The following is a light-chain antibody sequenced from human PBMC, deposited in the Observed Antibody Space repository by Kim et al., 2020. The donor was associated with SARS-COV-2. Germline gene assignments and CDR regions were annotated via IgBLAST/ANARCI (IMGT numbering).Light chain of an antibody. J-gene: IGKJ1*01. CDR2: DAS. CDR1: QSISSRN. V-gene: IGKV3-20*01. Sequence: IVLTQSPGTLSLSPGERATLSCRASQSISSRNFAWYQQKPGQAPRLVIYDASTRATGIPGRFSGSGSGTVFTLTIAGLEPEDFAVYFCQQYGNSPQTFGQGTKVDIK. CDR3: QQYGNSPQT.